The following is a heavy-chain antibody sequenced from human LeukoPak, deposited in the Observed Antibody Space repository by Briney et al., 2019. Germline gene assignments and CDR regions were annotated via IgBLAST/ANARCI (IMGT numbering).Heavy chain of an antibody. CDR3: ARSPVLYYFDY. CDR2: IHYSENT. Sequence: PSETLSLTCSVSGVSFANHYWSWIRQPPGKGLEWIGYIHYSENTTYNPSLKSRVTISVDTSQNQFSLKLSSVTAADTAVYYCARSPVLYYFDYWGQGTLVTVSS. CDR1: GVSFANHY. V-gene: IGHV4-59*11. J-gene: IGHJ4*02.